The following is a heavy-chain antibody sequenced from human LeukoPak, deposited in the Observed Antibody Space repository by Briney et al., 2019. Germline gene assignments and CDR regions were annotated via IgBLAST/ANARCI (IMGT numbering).Heavy chain of an antibody. J-gene: IGHJ4*02. CDR1: GFTFSSDS. CDR2: ISSSSSYI. V-gene: IGHV3-21*01. Sequence: PGGSLSLYCAASGFTFSSDSMNWVRQAPGKGLEWVSSISSSSSYIYYADSVKGRFTISRDNAKNSLYLQMNNLKAEDTAVYYCARAKGAVADAIDYWGQGTLVTVSS. D-gene: IGHD6-19*01. CDR3: ARAKGAVADAIDY.